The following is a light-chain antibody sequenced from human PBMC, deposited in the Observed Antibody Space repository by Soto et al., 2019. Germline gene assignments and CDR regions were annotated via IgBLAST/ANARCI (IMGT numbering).Light chain of an antibody. CDR1: QSVVKC. V-gene: IGKV3-11*01. Sequence: EIVLTQSPATLSLSPGERATLSCRASQSVVKCLAWYQHKPGQAPRLLIYDVSSRAPGIPARFSGSGSETDFTLTISSLEPEDFGVYYCQQCNNWPPITFGQGTRLEIK. CDR2: DVS. CDR3: QQCNNWPPIT. J-gene: IGKJ5*01.